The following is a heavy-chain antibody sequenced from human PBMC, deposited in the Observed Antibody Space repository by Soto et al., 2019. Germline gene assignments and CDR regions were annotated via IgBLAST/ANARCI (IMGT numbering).Heavy chain of an antibody. CDR3: AGRRIAAAGEFDY. CDR2: IYYSGST. Sequence: SETLSLTFTVSGGSVSSGSYYWSWIRQPPGKGLEWIGYIYYSGSTNYNPSLKSRVTISVDTSKNQFSLKLSSVTAADTAVYYCAGRRIAAAGEFDYWGQGTLVTVSS. CDR1: GGSVSSGSYY. J-gene: IGHJ4*02. V-gene: IGHV4-61*01. D-gene: IGHD6-13*01.